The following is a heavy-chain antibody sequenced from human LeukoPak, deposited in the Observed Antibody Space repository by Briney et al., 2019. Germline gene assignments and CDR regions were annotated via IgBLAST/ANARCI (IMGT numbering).Heavy chain of an antibody. CDR1: GFTFTNYN. D-gene: IGHD3-16*01. J-gene: IGHJ4*02. CDR2: INPSGGST. Sequence: ASVKVSCKASGFTFTNYNMHWVRQAPGQGLEWMGVINPSGGSTSYAQKFQCRVTMTRDTSTRTVYMELSRLRSEDTAVYYCARRGIGYYFDYWGQGSLVTVSS. CDR3: ARRGIGYYFDY. V-gene: IGHV1-46*01.